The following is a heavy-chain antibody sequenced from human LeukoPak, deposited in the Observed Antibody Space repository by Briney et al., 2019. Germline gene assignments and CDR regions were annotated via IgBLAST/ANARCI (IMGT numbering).Heavy chain of an antibody. Sequence: PSETLSLTCTVSGGSISGGGYYWTWIRQPAGKGLEWIGSIYYSGSTYYNPSLKSRVTISVDTSKNQFSLKLSSVTAADTAVYYCARLPTTHPNWFDPWGQGTLVTVSS. V-gene: IGHV4-39*01. CDR2: IYYSGST. CDR1: GGSISGGGYY. CDR3: ARLPTTHPNWFDP. J-gene: IGHJ5*02. D-gene: IGHD1-14*01.